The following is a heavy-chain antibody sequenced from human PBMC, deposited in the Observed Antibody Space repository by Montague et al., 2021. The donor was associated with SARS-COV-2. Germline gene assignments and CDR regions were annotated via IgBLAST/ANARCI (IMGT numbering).Heavy chain of an antibody. V-gene: IGHV3-21*01. CDR2: ISSSSSYI. D-gene: IGHD3-9*01. CDR1: GFTFSSHS. CDR3: ARDKYYDILTGYYNY. J-gene: IGHJ4*02. Sequence: SLRLSCAASGFTFSSHSMNWVRQAPGKGLEWVSSISSSSSYIYYADSVKGRFTISRDNAKNSLYLQMNSLRAEDTAVYYCARDKYYDILTGYYNYWGQGTLVTVSS.